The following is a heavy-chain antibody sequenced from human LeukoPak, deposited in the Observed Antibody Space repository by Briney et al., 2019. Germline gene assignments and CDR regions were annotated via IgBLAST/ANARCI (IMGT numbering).Heavy chain of an antibody. V-gene: IGHV1-2*02. J-gene: IGHJ4*02. CDR1: GCTFTDYY. CDR3: ARDWNGYSY. Sequence: ASVKVSCKASGCTFTDYYMHWVRQAPGQGLEWMGWINPNSGGTKYAQKFQGRVTLTRDTSIATAYMELSWLTSDDTAVYYCARDWNGYSYWGQGTLVTVSS. D-gene: IGHD3-3*01. CDR2: INPNSGGT.